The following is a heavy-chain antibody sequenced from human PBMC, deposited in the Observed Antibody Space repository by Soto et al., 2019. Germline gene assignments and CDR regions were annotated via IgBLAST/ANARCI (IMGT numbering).Heavy chain of an antibody. CDR2: INGDGSST. D-gene: IGHD2-15*01. V-gene: IGHV3-74*01. CDR1: GFTFSSYW. CDR3: ARGYCSGGTCYSGNAFAI. Sequence: EVQLVESGGGLVQPGGSLRLSCAASGFTFSSYWMHWVRQAPGKGLVWVSRINGDGSSTSYADSVKGRFTISRDNAKNTLYLQMNSLRAEDTAVYYCARGYCSGGTCYSGNAFAIWGQGTMVTVSS. J-gene: IGHJ3*02.